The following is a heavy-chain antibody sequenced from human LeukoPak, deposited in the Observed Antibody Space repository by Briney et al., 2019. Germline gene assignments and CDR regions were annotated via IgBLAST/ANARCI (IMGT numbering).Heavy chain of an antibody. CDR2: LGWHSGSI. CDR1: GFKFNDYA. J-gene: IGHJ4*02. D-gene: IGHD1-26*01. CDR3: AKETKVGENLYYFDY. V-gene: IGHV3-9*01. Sequence: GGSLRLSCVASGFKFNDYAMHWVRQAPGKGLEWVSGLGWHSGSIGYADSVKGRFIISRDNAKNSLYLEMNSLRPEDPALYYCAKETKVGENLYYFDYWGRGTLVTVSS.